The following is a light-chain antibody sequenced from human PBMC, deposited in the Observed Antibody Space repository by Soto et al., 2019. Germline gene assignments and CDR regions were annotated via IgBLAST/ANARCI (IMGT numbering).Light chain of an antibody. CDR3: LSFVSSLSVV. CDR1: SSNIGEGYD. CDR2: GNT. V-gene: IGLV1-40*01. Sequence: QSVLTQPPSVSGAPGQRGTISCTGSSSNIGEGYDVHWYQQLPGRAPKLLIYGNTNRPSGVPDRFSGSKSGTSASLAITGLQAEDEADYYCLSFVSSLSVVLGGGTKVTVL. J-gene: IGLJ2*01.